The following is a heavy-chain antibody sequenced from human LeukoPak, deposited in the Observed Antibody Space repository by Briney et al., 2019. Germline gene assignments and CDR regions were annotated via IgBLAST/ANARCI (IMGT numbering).Heavy chain of an antibody. Sequence: SETLSLTCTVSGGSISSSSYYWGWIRQPPGKGLEGIGSIYYSGSTYYNPSLKSRVTISVDTSKNQFSLKLSSVTAADTAVYYCARGAYDLWSGYYYPGYYYYMDVWGKGTTVTVSS. CDR2: IYYSGST. J-gene: IGHJ6*03. CDR3: ARGAYDLWSGYYYPGYYYYMDV. D-gene: IGHD3-3*01. V-gene: IGHV4-39*07. CDR1: GGSISSSSYY.